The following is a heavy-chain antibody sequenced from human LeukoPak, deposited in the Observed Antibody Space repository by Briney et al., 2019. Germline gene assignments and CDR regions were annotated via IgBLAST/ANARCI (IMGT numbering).Heavy chain of an antibody. Sequence: ASVKVSCKVSGYSLTGLSMHWVRQAPGEGLEWMGGFDPEADETIYTQKFQGRVTMTEDTSTDTAYMELRSLRSEDTAVYFCATGHVFSWTYDYWGQGTLVTVSS. CDR2: FDPEADET. CDR3: ATGHVFSWTYDY. J-gene: IGHJ4*02. V-gene: IGHV1-24*01. CDR1: GYSLTGLS. D-gene: IGHD3/OR15-3a*01.